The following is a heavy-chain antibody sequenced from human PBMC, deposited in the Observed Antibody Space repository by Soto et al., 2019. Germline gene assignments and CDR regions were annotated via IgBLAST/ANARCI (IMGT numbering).Heavy chain of an antibody. CDR1: GGSISSYY. CDR2: IYDSGIT. J-gene: IGHJ6*03. D-gene: IGHD2-2*01. CDR3: ARGHGAGCSSTSCYGRYYYMDV. V-gene: IGHV4-59*01. Sequence: SETLSLTCTVSGGSISSYYWSWIRQPPGKGLEWIGYIYDSGITNCNPSLKSRVTISVDTSKNQFSLKVSSVTAVDTAVYYCARGHGAGCSSTSCYGRYYYMDVWGKGTTVTVSS.